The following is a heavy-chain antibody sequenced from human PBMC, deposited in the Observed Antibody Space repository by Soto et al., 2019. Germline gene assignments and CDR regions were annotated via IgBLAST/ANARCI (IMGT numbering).Heavy chain of an antibody. Sequence: SETLSLTCTVSGGSISSDYWSWIRQPPGKGLEWVGYIYYSGSTNYHPSLKSRVTISVDTSKNQFSLKLSSVTAADTAVYYCARAVAGPKQIDYWGQGTLVTVSS. CDR2: IYYSGST. CDR3: ARAVAGPKQIDY. V-gene: IGHV4-59*01. CDR1: GGSISSDY. D-gene: IGHD6-19*01. J-gene: IGHJ4*02.